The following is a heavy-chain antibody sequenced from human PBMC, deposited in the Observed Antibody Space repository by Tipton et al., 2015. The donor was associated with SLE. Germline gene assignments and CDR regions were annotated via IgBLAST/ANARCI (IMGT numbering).Heavy chain of an antibody. V-gene: IGHV4-59*01. CDR2: IYYSGST. CDR3: AREEYSSGWTEVPWFDP. CDR1: GGSISSYY. D-gene: IGHD6-19*01. J-gene: IGHJ5*02. Sequence: TLSLTCTVSGGSISSYYWSWIRQPPGKGLEWIGYIYYSGSTNYNPSLKSRVTISVDTSKNQFSLKLSSVTAAVTAVYYCAREEYSSGWTEVPWFDPWGQGTLVTVSS.